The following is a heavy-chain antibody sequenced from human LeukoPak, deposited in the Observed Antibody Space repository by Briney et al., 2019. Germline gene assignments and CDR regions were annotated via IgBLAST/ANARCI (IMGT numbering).Heavy chain of an antibody. CDR2: ISSSGSTI. Sequence: GGSLRLSCAASGFTFSSYAMSWVRQAPGKGLEWVSHISSSGSTIYYADSVKGRFTISRDNAKNSLYLQMNSLRAEDTAVYYCARTPTAYCSSTSCYTDYWGQGTLVTVSS. CDR1: GFTFSSYA. V-gene: IGHV3-48*04. CDR3: ARTPTAYCSSTSCYTDY. J-gene: IGHJ4*02. D-gene: IGHD2-2*02.